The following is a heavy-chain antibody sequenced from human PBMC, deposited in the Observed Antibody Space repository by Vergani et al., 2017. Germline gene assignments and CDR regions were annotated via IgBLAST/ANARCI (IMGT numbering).Heavy chain of an antibody. V-gene: IGHV2-5*01. CDR2: IYWNDDK. Sequence: QITLKESGPTLVKPTQTLTLTCTFSGFSLSTSGVGVGWIRQPPGKALEWLALIYWNDDKRYSPSLKSRPTITKDTSKNQVVLTMTNMDPVDTATYYCAHRQKGGVLVVTCNEYDAFDIWGQGTMVTVSS. J-gene: IGHJ3*02. D-gene: IGHD2-21*02. CDR1: GFSLSTSGVG. CDR3: AHRQKGGVLVVTCNEYDAFDI.